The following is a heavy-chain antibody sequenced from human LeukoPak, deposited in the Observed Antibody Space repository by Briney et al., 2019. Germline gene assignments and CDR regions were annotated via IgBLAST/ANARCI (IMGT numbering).Heavy chain of an antibody. CDR1: GFTFSTYA. Sequence: GGSLRLSCAASGFTFSTYAMSWVRQAPGKGLEWVSAISGSGGSTYYADSVKGRFTISRENSKNTLYLQMNSLRAEDTSIYFCAKALEQETVIALDSWGQGTLVTVSS. V-gene: IGHV3-23*01. CDR3: AKALEQETVIALDS. D-gene: IGHD6-13*01. CDR2: ISGSGGST. J-gene: IGHJ4*02.